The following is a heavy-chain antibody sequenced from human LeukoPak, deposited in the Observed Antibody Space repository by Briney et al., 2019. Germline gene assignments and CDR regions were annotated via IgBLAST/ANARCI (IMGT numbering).Heavy chain of an antibody. CDR2: IFPGGTT. V-gene: IGHV4-4*09. CDR3: AKHHPGFDP. CDR1: GGSISSYY. D-gene: IGHD1-14*01. J-gene: IGHJ5*02. Sequence: SETLSLTCTVSGGSISSYYLSWIRQPPGKGPEWIGYIFPGGTTDYNPSLKSRATISVDTSKNQFSLKLSSVTAADTAVYYCAKHHPGFDPWGQGTLVTVSS.